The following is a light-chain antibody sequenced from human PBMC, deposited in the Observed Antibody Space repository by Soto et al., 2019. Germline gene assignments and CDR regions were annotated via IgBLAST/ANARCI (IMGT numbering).Light chain of an antibody. V-gene: IGKV1-8*01. CDR2: AAS. Sequence: AIRMTQSPSSFSASTGDRVTITCRASQGISSYLAWYQQKPGKAPKLLIYAASTLQSGLPSRFSGSGSATAFTLTISCLQSEDFATHYRQQSYSYPHTFGQGTKVEIK. CDR3: QQSYSYPHT. J-gene: IGKJ1*01. CDR1: QGISSY.